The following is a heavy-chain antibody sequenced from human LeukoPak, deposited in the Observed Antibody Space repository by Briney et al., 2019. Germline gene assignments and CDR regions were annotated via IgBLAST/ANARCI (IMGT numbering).Heavy chain of an antibody. V-gene: IGHV4-59*12. D-gene: IGHD3-3*01. CDR2: IYYSGNT. CDR1: GDSISSYY. Sequence: SETLSLTCTVSGDSISSYYWSWIRQPPGKGLEWIGYIYYSGNTNYNPSLKSRVTISVDTSKNQFSLKLSSVTAADTAVYYCARRHYDFWSGYWSFDYWGQGTLVTVSS. J-gene: IGHJ4*02. CDR3: ARRHYDFWSGYWSFDY.